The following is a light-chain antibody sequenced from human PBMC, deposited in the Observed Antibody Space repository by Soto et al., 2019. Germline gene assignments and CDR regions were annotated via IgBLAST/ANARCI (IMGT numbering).Light chain of an antibody. V-gene: IGLV2-14*03. CDR1: SSNIGAGFD. CDR2: DVS. CDR3: SSYTTSNTRQIV. Sequence: QSVLTQAPSVSGAPGQTVTISCTGSSSNIGAGFDVYWYQHHPGKAPKLMIFDVSNRPSGVSNRFSGSKSGNTASLTISGLQPEDEADYYCSSYTTSNTRQIVFGTGTKVTVL. J-gene: IGLJ1*01.